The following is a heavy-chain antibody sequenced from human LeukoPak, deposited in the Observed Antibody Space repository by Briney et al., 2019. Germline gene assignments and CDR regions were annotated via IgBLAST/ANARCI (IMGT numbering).Heavy chain of an antibody. CDR1: GVTFSSYT. J-gene: IGHJ4*02. V-gene: IGHV3-30*14. CDR2: ISYFGSNK. CDR3: ARWATVTTSDY. Sequence: GGSLRLSCAASGVTFSSYTMDWVCKAPRQGQGLVAFISYFGSNKYYAHFVKGRFNISRDNSKNSLYLQMNSLGAEDTGVYYCARWATVTTSDYWGQGTLVSVSS. D-gene: IGHD4-17*01.